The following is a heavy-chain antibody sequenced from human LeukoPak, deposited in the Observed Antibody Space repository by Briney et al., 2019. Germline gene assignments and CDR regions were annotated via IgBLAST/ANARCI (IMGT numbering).Heavy chain of an antibody. CDR3: VRDPAFGELLSCFDF. CDR2: IRNDGSNK. D-gene: IGHD3-10*01. CDR1: GFTFTTYV. Sequence: GGSLRLSCAASGFTFTTYVMHWVRQAPGKGLEWVAFIRNDGSNKYYADSVKGRFTISRDNSNNTLYLQMNNLRAEDTAVYSCVRDPAFGELLSCFDFWGQGPRVTVSS. J-gene: IGHJ4*02. V-gene: IGHV3-30*02.